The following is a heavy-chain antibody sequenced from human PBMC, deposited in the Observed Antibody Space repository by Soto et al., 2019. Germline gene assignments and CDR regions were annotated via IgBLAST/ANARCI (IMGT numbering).Heavy chain of an antibody. J-gene: IGHJ6*02. Sequence: GCSLRLSCAASGFTFNNYGMNWVRQAPGKGLEWVAIISNDGSNKYYIESVRGRFTISRDNSKNMLFPQMNSLRVEDTAVYFCTKDGRFDSDGSLYYYYYGMDVWGQGTTVTVYS. V-gene: IGHV3-30*18. CDR2: ISNDGSNK. CDR1: GFTFNNYG. D-gene: IGHD2-15*01. CDR3: TKDGRFDSDGSLYYYYYGMDV.